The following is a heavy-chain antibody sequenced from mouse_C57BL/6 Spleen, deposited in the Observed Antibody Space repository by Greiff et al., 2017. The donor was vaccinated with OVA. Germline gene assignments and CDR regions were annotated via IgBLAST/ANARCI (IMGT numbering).Heavy chain of an antibody. V-gene: IGHV1-69*01. CDR1: GYPFTSYW. D-gene: IGHD3-2*02. CDR3: ARGRTAQANYFDY. J-gene: IGHJ2*01. Sequence: QVQLQQPGAELVMPGASVKLSCKASGYPFTSYWMHWVKQRPGQGLEWIGEIDPSDSYTNYNQKFKGKSTLTVDKSSSTAYMQLSSLTSEDSAVYYCARGRTAQANYFDYWGQGTTLTVSS. CDR2: IDPSDSYT.